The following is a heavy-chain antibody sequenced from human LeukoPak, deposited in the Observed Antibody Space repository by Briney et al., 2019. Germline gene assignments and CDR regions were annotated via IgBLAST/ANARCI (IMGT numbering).Heavy chain of an antibody. J-gene: IGHJ4*02. Sequence: GGSLRLSCAASGFIFSQYDMIWVRQGLGKGLEWVSSIMSSGDTYYADSVKGRFTISRDNAKNSLYLQMNSLRAEDTAVYYCAREGPAAGTTSVSLDYWGQGTLVTVSS. CDR1: GFIFSQYD. CDR2: IMSSGDT. CDR3: AREGPAAGTTSVSLDY. D-gene: IGHD6-13*01. V-gene: IGHV3-69-1*01.